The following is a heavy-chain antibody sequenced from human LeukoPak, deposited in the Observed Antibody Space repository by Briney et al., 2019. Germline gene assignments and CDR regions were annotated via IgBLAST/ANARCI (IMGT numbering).Heavy chain of an antibody. CDR2: ISRDAPTT. CDR1: GFTFSTYW. J-gene: IGHJ4*02. Sequence: GGSLRLSCAASGFTFSTYWMHCVRQTPGKGLVWVESISRDAPTTTYAASVKGRLTISRDNEKNTLYLEMNSLRAEETAVYFCARDGVGASHDYWGQGTLVTVSS. CDR3: ARDGVGASHDY. V-gene: IGHV3-74*01. D-gene: IGHD1-26*01.